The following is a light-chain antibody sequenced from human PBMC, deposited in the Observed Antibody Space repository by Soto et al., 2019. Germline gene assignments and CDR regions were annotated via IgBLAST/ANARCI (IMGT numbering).Light chain of an antibody. CDR1: QTISSW. J-gene: IGKJ1*01. CDR2: KAS. V-gene: IGKV1-5*03. Sequence: DIQMTQSPSTLSGSVGDRVTITCRASQTISSWLAWYQQKPGKAPKLLIYKASTLKSGVPSRFSGSGSVTEFTLTINSLQPDDFATYYCQHYNSYSEAFGQGTKVELK. CDR3: QHYNSYSEA.